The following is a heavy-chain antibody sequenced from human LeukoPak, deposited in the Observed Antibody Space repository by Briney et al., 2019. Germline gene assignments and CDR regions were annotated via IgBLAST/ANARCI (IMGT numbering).Heavy chain of an antibody. CDR1: GNTFTAFY. J-gene: IGHJ3*02. V-gene: IGHV1-2*02. D-gene: IGHD3-10*02. CDR3: ARRDQLFGAFNI. Sequence: ASVKVSCKVSGNTFTAFYMYWLRQAPGQGLEWMGWINPNNGGTNYAQKFQGRVTMTRDTSISTAYMELTSLRFDDTAVYYCARRDQLFGAFNIWGQGTVVTVSS. CDR2: INPNNGGT.